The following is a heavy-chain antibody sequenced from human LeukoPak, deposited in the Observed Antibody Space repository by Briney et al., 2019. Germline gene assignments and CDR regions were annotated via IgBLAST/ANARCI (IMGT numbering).Heavy chain of an antibody. CDR3: ARDLYYYDSSGYPDY. CDR2: ISAYNGNT. CDR1: GYTFTSYG. J-gene: IGHJ4*02. Sequence: ASVKVSCKASGYTFTSYGISWVRQAPGQGLEWMGWISAYNGNTNCAQKLQGRVTMTTDTSTSTAYMELRSLRSDDTAVYYCARDLYYYDSSGYPDYWGQGTLVTVSS. V-gene: IGHV1-18*01. D-gene: IGHD3-22*01.